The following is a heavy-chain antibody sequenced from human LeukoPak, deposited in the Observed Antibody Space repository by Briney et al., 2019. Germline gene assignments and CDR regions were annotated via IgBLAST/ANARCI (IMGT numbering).Heavy chain of an antibody. D-gene: IGHD2-15*01. V-gene: IGHV1-69*01. Sequence: SVKVSCKAPGGTFSSYAISWVRQAPGQGLEWMGGIIPIFGTANYAQKFQGRVTITADESTSTAYMELSSLRSEDTAVYYCARVSQASHRYCSAGSCYRNSFDYWGQGTPVTVSS. CDR1: GGTFSSYA. CDR2: IIPIFGTA. CDR3: ARVSQASHRYCSAGSCYRNSFDY. J-gene: IGHJ4*02.